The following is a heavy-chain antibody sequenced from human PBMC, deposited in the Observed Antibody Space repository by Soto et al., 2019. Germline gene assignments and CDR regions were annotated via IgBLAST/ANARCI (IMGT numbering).Heavy chain of an antibody. J-gene: IGHJ6*02. CDR2: IRTEAFRETT. Sequence: PGGSLRLSCRAAGFTFGDYALSWVRQAPGKGLEWVGFIRTEAFRETTEYAASVKGRFFISRDDSKSIAYLQMNSLKTEDTAVYYCTRDGQLPRHYYYGMDVWGQGTTVTVSS. CDR3: TRDGQLPRHYYYGMDV. D-gene: IGHD6-6*01. CDR1: GFTFGDYA. V-gene: IGHV3-49*04.